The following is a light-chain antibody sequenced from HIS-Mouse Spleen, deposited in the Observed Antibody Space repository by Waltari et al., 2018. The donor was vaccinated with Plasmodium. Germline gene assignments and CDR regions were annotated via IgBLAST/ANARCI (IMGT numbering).Light chain of an antibody. CDR2: EAS. J-gene: IGLJ3*02. V-gene: IGLV3-10*01. Sequence: SYELTQPPSVSVSPGQTARITCSGDALPKKYAYWYQQKAGQAPWLVIYEASKRPSGIPERFSGSSSGTMATLTISGAQVEDEADYYCYSTDSSGNHRVFGGGTKLTVL. CDR3: YSTDSSGNHRV. CDR1: ALPKKY.